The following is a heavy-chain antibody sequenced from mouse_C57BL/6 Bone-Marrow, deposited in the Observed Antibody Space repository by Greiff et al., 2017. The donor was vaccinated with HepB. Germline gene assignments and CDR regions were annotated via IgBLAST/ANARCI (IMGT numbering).Heavy chain of an antibody. Sequence: EVKLVESEGGLVQPGSSMKLSCTASGFTFSDYYMAWVRQVPEKGLEWVANINYDGSSTYYLDSLKSRFIISRDNAKNILYLQMSSLKSEDTATYYCARGGIYWYFDVWGTGTTVTVSS. CDR3: ARGGIYWYFDV. CDR2: INYDGSST. V-gene: IGHV5-16*01. CDR1: GFTFSDYY. J-gene: IGHJ1*03.